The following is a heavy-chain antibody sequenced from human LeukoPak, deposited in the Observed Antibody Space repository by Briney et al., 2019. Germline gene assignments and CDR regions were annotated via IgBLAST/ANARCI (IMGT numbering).Heavy chain of an antibody. CDR2: IYYSGST. J-gene: IGHJ5*02. Sequence: SETLSLTCTVSGGSISSGDYDWSWIRQPPGKGLEWIGYIYYSGSTYYNPSLKSRVTISVDTSKNQFSLKLSSVTAADTAVYYCARVIVVVPAALEAFDPWGQGTLVTVSS. CDR3: ARVIVVVPAALEAFDP. D-gene: IGHD2-2*01. CDR1: GGSISSGDYD. V-gene: IGHV4-30-4*08.